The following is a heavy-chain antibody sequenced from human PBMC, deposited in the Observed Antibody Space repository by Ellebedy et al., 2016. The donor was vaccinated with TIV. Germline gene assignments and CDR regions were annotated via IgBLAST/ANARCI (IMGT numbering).Heavy chain of an antibody. V-gene: IGHV3-23*01. CDR2: IVGSGS. D-gene: IGHD4-23*01. J-gene: IGHJ4*02. Sequence: LSLTCAASGFTFSPYAMSWVRQAPGKGLEWVSGIVGSGSQKYADSVKGRFTISRDNSKNPLYLQMNSLRAEDTAVYYCARDLRGGNSGPDYWGQGTLVTVSS. CDR3: ARDLRGGNSGPDY. CDR1: GFTFSPYA.